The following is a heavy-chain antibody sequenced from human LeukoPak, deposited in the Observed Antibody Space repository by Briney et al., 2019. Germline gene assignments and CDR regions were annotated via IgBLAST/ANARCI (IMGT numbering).Heavy chain of an antibody. CDR3: ARKDLGWSKPNFDY. CDR1: GGSISSGSYY. V-gene: IGHV4-61*02. D-gene: IGHD6-19*01. Sequence: SETLSLTCTVSGGSISSGSYYWSWIRQPAGERLEWIGRIYTSGSTNYNPSLQSRVTISVDTSKNQFSLRLSSVTAADTAVYYCARKDLGWSKPNFDYWGQGTLVTVSS. J-gene: IGHJ4*02. CDR2: IYTSGST.